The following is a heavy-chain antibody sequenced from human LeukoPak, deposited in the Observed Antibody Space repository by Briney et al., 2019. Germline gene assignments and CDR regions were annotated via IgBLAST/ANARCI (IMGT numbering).Heavy chain of an antibody. Sequence: ASVKVSCKASGYTFTSYTIHWVRQAPGQRLEWMGWISAGNGNTKYSQNFQGRVTFISNTSATTAFMELSSLRSEDAAVYYCARDSGSGNNDYWGQGTLVTVSS. D-gene: IGHD1-26*01. CDR1: GYTFTSYT. CDR2: ISAGNGNT. J-gene: IGHJ4*02. V-gene: IGHV1-3*01. CDR3: ARDSGSGNNDY.